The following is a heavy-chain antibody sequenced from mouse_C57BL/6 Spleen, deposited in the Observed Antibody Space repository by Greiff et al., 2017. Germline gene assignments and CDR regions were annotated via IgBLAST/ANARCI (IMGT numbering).Heavy chain of an antibody. CDR2: ISYDGSN. Sequence: EVQLKESGPGLVKPSQSLSFTCSVTGYSITSGYYWNWIRQFPGNKLEWMGYISYDGSNNYNPSLKNRISITRDTSKNQFFLKLNSVTTEDTATYYCASDGYPFYAMDYWGQGTSVTVSS. CDR1: GYSITSGYY. V-gene: IGHV3-6*01. D-gene: IGHD2-2*01. CDR3: ASDGYPFYAMDY. J-gene: IGHJ4*01.